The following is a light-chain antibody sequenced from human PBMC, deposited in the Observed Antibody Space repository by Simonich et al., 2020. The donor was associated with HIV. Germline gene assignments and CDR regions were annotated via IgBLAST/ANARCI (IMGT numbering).Light chain of an antibody. CDR3: QQYYITPRT. V-gene: IGKV4-1*01. CDR1: QSVLYSSNNKNY. Sequence: DIVMTQSPDSLAVSLGERATINCKSSQSVLYSSNNKNYLAWYQQKAGQPPKLLIYWASTRESGVPDRFSGSGSGTDFTLTISGLQAEDVAVYYCQQYYITPRTFGQGTKVEIK. CDR2: WAS. J-gene: IGKJ1*01.